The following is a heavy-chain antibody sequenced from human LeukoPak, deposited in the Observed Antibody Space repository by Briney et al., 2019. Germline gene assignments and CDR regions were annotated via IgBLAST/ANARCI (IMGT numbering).Heavy chain of an antibody. CDR3: TRASISSTPYYFDY. Sequence: GGSLRLSCAASGFTFSDHYMDWVRQAPGKGPEWVCRIRNKANSYTTEYAASVKGRFTVSRDDSKNSLFLQMLSLKTEDTAMYYCTRASISSTPYYFDYWGQGALVTVSS. J-gene: IGHJ4*02. CDR1: GFTFSDHY. CDR2: IRNKANSYTT. D-gene: IGHD5-12*01. V-gene: IGHV3-72*01.